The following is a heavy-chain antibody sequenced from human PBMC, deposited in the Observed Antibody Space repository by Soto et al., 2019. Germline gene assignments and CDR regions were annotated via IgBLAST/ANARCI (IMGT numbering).Heavy chain of an antibody. CDR3: AKCLFPDIVVVEGATPDSDFDL. D-gene: IGHD2-15*01. V-gene: IGHV3-23*01. CDR1: GFTFSSHA. J-gene: IGHJ2*01. CDR2: ISGSGGST. Sequence: EVQLLESGGGLVEPGGSLRLSCAASGFTFSSHAMSWVRQAAGKGLEWVSGISGSGGSTYNADSVKGRFTISTDNSKNTRDLEMNSLRAEDTAVYYCAKCLFPDIVVVEGATPDSDFDLWGPGTLFTVSS.